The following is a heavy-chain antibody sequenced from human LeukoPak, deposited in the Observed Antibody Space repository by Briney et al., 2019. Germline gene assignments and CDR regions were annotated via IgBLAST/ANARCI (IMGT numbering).Heavy chain of an antibody. Sequence: GASVKVSCKASGHTFTNYYMHWVRQAPGQGLEWMAIINPSSGSANSAQKFQGRVIMTRDTSTSTVYMELSSLRSEDTAVYYCARVHSSIAARPDYWGQGTLVTVSS. CDR3: ARVHSSIAARPDY. V-gene: IGHV1-46*01. CDR1: GHTFTNYY. D-gene: IGHD6-6*01. J-gene: IGHJ4*02. CDR2: INPSSGSA.